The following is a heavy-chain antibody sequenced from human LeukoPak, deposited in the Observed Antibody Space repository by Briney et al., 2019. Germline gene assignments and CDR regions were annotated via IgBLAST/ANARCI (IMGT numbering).Heavy chain of an antibody. J-gene: IGHJ6*04. CDR2: INSDGSST. Sequence: GGSLRLSCAASGFTFSTYWMHWVRQAPGKGLVWVSRINSDGSSTSYADSVKGRFTISRDNAKSTLYLQMNSLRAEDTAVYYCAELGITMIGGVWGKGTTVTISS. V-gene: IGHV3-74*01. D-gene: IGHD3-10*02. CDR1: GFTFSTYW. CDR3: AELGITMIGGV.